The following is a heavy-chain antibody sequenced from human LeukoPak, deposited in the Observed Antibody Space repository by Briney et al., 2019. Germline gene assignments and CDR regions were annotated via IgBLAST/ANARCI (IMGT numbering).Heavy chain of an antibody. Sequence: GGSLRLSCAASGFTFSSYEMNWVRQAPGKGLEWVSYISSSGSTIYYADSVKGRFTISRDNAKNSLYLQMNSLRAEDTAVYYCARAAYYYDSSGPTPIFDYWGQGTLVTVSS. CDR2: ISSSGSTI. D-gene: IGHD3-22*01. V-gene: IGHV3-48*03. J-gene: IGHJ4*02. CDR3: ARAAYYYDSSGPTPIFDY. CDR1: GFTFSSYE.